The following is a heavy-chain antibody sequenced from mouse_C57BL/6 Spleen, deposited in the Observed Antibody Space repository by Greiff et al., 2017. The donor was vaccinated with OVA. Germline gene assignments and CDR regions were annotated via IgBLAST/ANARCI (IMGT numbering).Heavy chain of an antibody. J-gene: IGHJ2*01. D-gene: IGHD2-3*01. Sequence: ESGPGLVKPSQSLSLTCSVTGYSITSGYYWNWIRQFPGNKLEWMGYISYDGSNNYNPSLKNRISITRDTSKYQFFLKLNSVTTEDTATYYCAREDGYKFDYWGQGTTLTVSS. CDR3: AREDGYKFDY. CDR1: GYSITSGYY. V-gene: IGHV3-6*01. CDR2: ISYDGSN.